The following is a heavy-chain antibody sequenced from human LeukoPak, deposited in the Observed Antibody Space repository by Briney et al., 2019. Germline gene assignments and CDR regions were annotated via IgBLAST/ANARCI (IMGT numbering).Heavy chain of an antibody. Sequence: SETLSLTCTVSGGSISSSSYYWGWIRQPPGKGLEWIGSIYYSGSTYYNPSLKSRVTISVDTSKNQFSLKLSSVTAADTAVYYCARDLYGSGTSRVDPWGQGTLVTVSS. CDR1: GGSISSSSYY. CDR3: ARDLYGSGTSRVDP. J-gene: IGHJ5*02. CDR2: IYYSGST. D-gene: IGHD3-10*01. V-gene: IGHV4-39*07.